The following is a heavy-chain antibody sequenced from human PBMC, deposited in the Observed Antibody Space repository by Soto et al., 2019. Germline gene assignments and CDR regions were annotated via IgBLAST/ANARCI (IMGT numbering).Heavy chain of an antibody. CDR3: ARLPNVVRSWFDP. J-gene: IGHJ5*02. V-gene: IGHV4-39*01. Sequence: SXTLSLACTVSGGSISSSSYYWCWIRQPPGKGLEWIGSIYYSGSAYYNPSLKSRVTISVDTSKNQFSLKLSSVTAADTAVYYCARLPNVVRSWFDPWGQGTLVTVSS. CDR1: GGSISSSSYY. CDR2: IYYSGSA. D-gene: IGHD2-15*01.